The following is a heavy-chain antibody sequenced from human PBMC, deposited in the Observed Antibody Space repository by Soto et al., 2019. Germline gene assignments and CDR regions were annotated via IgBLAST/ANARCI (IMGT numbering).Heavy chain of an antibody. CDR1: VGSISSSTW. Sequence: SETLSLTCAVSVGSISSSTWWSCVRQPPGKGLEWIGEIYHSVSTNYNPSLKSRVTISVDKSKNQFSLKLSSVTAADTAVYYCARAPLVRPLDCWGQGTLVTVSS. CDR2: IYHSVST. CDR3: ARAPLVRPLDC. D-gene: IGHD3-10*01. J-gene: IGHJ4*02. V-gene: IGHV4-4*02.